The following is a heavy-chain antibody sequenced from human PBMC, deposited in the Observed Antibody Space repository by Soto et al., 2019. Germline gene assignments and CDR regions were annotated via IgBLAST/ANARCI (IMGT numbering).Heavy chain of an antibody. J-gene: IGHJ6*01. V-gene: IGHV1-3*01. CDR2: INAGNGNT. Sequence: SGKVSCKASGYTFTSYAMHWVRQAPGQRLEWMGWINAGNGNTKYSQKFQGRVTITRDTSASTAYMELSSLRSEDTAVYYCARDPSYYGMDVWGQGTTVTVSS. CDR1: GYTFTSYA. CDR3: ARDPSYYGMDV.